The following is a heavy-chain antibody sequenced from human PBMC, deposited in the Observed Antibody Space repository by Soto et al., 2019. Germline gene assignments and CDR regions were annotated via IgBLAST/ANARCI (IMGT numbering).Heavy chain of an antibody. Sequence: GSLRLSCAASGFTFSSYWMHWVRQAPGKGLVWVSRINSDGSSTSYADSVKGRFTISRDNAKNTLYLQMNSLRAEDTAVYYCARTAAEDYDILTGYYRRDTYMDVWGKGTTVTVSS. CDR1: GFTFSSYW. CDR2: INSDGSST. J-gene: IGHJ6*03. V-gene: IGHV3-74*01. D-gene: IGHD3-9*01. CDR3: ARTAAEDYDILTGYYRRDTYMDV.